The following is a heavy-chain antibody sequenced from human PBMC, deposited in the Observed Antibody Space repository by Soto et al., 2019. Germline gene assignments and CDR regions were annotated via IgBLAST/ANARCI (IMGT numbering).Heavy chain of an antibody. Sequence: GGSLRLSCAPSGFTFEDFAMHWVRQGPGKGLEWVAGISWNSGTLGYADSVKGRFVISRDNAKNSLYLQMSSLRPEDTALYYCARGTLWFGESAYYFDYWGQGTLVTVSS. V-gene: IGHV3-9*01. CDR2: ISWNSGTL. J-gene: IGHJ4*02. CDR3: ARGTLWFGESAYYFDY. CDR1: GFTFEDFA. D-gene: IGHD3-10*01.